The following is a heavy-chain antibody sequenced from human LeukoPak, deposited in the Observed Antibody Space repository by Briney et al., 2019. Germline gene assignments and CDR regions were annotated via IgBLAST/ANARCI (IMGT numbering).Heavy chain of an antibody. CDR2: GFYSGSA. Sequence: SSETLSLTCTGPGGSISGSSYYWAWVRQPPGKGLEWVGSGFYSGSAYSNPSLKSRVTISVDTSRNQFSLNLSSVTAADTAVYYCARLRGAMTPVTSDFDYWGQGTLVTVSS. V-gene: IGHV4-39*01. CDR1: GGSISGSSYY. CDR3: ARLRGAMTPVTSDFDY. D-gene: IGHD4-17*01. J-gene: IGHJ4*02.